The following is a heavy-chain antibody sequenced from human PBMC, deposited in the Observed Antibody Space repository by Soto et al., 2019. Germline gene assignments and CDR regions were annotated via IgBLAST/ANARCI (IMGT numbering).Heavy chain of an antibody. D-gene: IGHD2-2*01. Sequence: SETLSLTCTVSGGSISSGDYYWSWIRQPPGKGLEWIGYIYYSGSTYYNPSLKSRVTISVDTSKNQFSLKLSSVTAADTAVYYCARGGTDIVVSPAAMPELYYYYGMDVWGQGTTVTVS. CDR3: ARGGTDIVVSPAAMPELYYYYGMDV. V-gene: IGHV4-30-4*01. CDR2: IYYSGST. CDR1: GGSISSGDYY. J-gene: IGHJ6*02.